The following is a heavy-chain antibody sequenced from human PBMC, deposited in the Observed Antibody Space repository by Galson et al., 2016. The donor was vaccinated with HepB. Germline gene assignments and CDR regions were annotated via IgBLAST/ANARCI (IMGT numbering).Heavy chain of an antibody. Sequence: SLRLSCAASGFIFSTYAMHWVRQAPGKGLEWVAVISSDGSNKYYAGSVKGRFTISRDNSNNMVYLEINSLRDEDTAVYFCVRADVVSTIIPRSWVHWGQGILVTVSS. J-gene: IGHJ4*02. CDR1: GFIFSTYA. V-gene: IGHV3-30*04. CDR2: ISSDGSNK. CDR3: VRADVVSTIIPRSWVH. D-gene: IGHD5/OR15-5a*01.